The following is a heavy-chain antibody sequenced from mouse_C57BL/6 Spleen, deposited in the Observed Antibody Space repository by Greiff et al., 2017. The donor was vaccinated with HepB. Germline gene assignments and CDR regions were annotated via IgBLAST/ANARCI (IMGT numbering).Heavy chain of an antibody. CDR3: ARSYYGSHYFDY. J-gene: IGHJ2*01. Sequence: QVQLQQSGAELVKPGASVKISCKASGYAFSSYWMNWVKQRPGKGLEWIGQIYPGAGDTNYNGKFKGKATLTADKSSSTAYMQHSSLTSEDSAVYFCARSYYGSHYFDYWGQGTTLTVSS. CDR1: GYAFSSYW. CDR2: IYPGAGDT. D-gene: IGHD1-1*01. V-gene: IGHV1-80*01.